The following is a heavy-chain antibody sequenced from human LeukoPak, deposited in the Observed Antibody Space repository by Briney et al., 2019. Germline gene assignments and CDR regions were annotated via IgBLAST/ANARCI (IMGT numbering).Heavy chain of an antibody. CDR1: GGSFSDYF. CDR3: ARRAYGSGSFNRYHFDY. CDR2: IDDGGNT. Sequence: SETLSLMCSVYGGSFSDYFWSWIRQPPGKGLEWIGEIDDGGNTNYNPSLMSRVIVSMEKSKKQFSLVMRSVTAADTAVYYCARRAYGSGSFNRYHFDYWGQGTLVAVSS. J-gene: IGHJ4*02. D-gene: IGHD3-10*01. V-gene: IGHV4-34*01.